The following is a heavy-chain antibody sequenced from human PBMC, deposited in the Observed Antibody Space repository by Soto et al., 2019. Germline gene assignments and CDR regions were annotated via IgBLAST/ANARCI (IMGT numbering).Heavy chain of an antibody. Sequence: EVPLLESGGGLVQPGGSLRLSCAASGFTFTSYAMTWVRQAPGKGLEWVSSISGSGASTYYADSVKGRFTISRDNSGITLYLQMKTLRAEDTAVYYCAKMSDGWYGAFHIWGQGTMVTVSS. D-gene: IGHD6-19*01. J-gene: IGHJ3*02. CDR2: ISGSGAST. CDR1: GFTFTSYA. V-gene: IGHV3-23*01. CDR3: AKMSDGWYGAFHI.